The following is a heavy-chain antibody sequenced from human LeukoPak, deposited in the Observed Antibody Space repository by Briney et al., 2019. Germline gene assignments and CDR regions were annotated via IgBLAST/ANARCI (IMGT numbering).Heavy chain of an antibody. CDR1: GFTFSSYG. Sequence: PGGSLRLSCAASGFTFSSYGMSWVRQAPGKGLDWVSAISGSGGSANYADSVTGRFTISRDNSKNTVYLQMNSLRAEDTAVYYCARGGDSIIFDYWGQGTLVTVSS. CDR2: ISGSGGSA. CDR3: ARGGDSIIFDY. J-gene: IGHJ4*02. V-gene: IGHV3-23*01. D-gene: IGHD2-21*02.